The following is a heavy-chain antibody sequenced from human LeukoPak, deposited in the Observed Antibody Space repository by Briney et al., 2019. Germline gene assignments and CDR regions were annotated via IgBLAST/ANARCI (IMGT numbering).Heavy chain of an antibody. CDR3: TRAGGLVRGVHYYYYMDV. V-gene: IGHV3-53*05. Sequence: GGSLRLSCAASGFIVNNKYMTWVRQAPGKGLEWVSLIYNDGRTYYADSVKGRFTISRDNSKNTLSLQMNSLRPEDTAVYYCTRAGGLVRGVHYYYYMDVWGKGTTVTISS. CDR2: IYNDGRT. D-gene: IGHD3-10*01. J-gene: IGHJ6*03. CDR1: GFIVNNKY.